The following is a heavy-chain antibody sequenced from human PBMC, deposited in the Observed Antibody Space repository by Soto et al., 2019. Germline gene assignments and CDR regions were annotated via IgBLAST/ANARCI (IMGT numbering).Heavy chain of an antibody. CDR2: IYYSGST. CDR3: ARAASAAAGLNWFDP. CDR1: GGSVSSGSYY. V-gene: IGHV4-61*01. D-gene: IGHD6-13*01. J-gene: IGHJ5*02. Sequence: SETLSLTCTVSGGSVSSGSYYWSWIRQPPGKGLEWIGYIYYSGSTNYNPSLKSRVTISVDTSKNQFSLKLSSVTAADTAVYYCARAASAAAGLNWFDPWGQGTLVTVSS.